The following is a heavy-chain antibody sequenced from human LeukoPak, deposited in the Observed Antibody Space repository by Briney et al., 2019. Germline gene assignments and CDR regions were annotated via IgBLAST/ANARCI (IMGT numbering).Heavy chain of an antibody. CDR2: ISNSGGST. J-gene: IGHJ4*02. D-gene: IGHD1-26*01. V-gene: IGHV3-23*01. CDR1: GFTFTIYA. CDR3: AKLNSVGATDY. Sequence: GGSLRLSCAASGFTFTIYAMSWVRQAPGKGLEWVSAISNSGGSTYYADSVKGRFTLSRDNSKNTLYLQMNSLRAEDTAVYYCAKLNSVGATDYWGQGTLVTVSS.